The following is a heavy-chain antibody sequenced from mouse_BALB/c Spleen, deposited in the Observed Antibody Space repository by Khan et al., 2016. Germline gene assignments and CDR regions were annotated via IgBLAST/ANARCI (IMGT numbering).Heavy chain of an antibody. CDR1: GYTFTNYG. CDR2: INTYTGEP. D-gene: IGHD1-1*01. CDR3: ARPDYGCSRWFAY. J-gene: IGHJ3*01. Sequence: QIQLVQSGPELKKPGETVRISCKASGYTFTNYGMKWVKQAPGKGLKWMGWINTYTGEPTYADDFKGRFAFSVETSASTAYLQFNNLKNEDTATSFCARPDYGCSRWFAYWGQGTLVTVSA. V-gene: IGHV9-3-1*01.